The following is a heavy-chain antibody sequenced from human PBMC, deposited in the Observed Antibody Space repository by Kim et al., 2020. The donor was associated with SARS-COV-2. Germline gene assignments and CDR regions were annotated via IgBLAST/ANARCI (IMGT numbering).Heavy chain of an antibody. CDR1: DGSVNGYY. CDR3: ARGPGQQHDFDH. Sequence: SETLSLTCAVYDGSVNGYYWSWVRQPPEKGLEWIGQIKYSGSTYYSPSLRSRVTMSVDTSRNQFSLRLSSVTAADTAVYYCARGPGQQHDFDHWGQGTLVTVSS. V-gene: IGHV4-34*01. J-gene: IGHJ4*02. CDR2: IKYSGST. D-gene: IGHD6-13*01.